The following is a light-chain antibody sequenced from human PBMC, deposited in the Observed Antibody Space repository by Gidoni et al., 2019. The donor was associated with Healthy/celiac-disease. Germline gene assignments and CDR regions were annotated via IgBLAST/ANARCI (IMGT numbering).Light chain of an antibody. V-gene: IGKV3-15*01. CDR1: QSVSSN. CDR3: QQYNNWPPWT. J-gene: IGKJ1*01. CDR2: GAS. Sequence: EIVMTQSPATLSVSPGERATLSCRASQSVSSNLAWYQQKPGQAPRLLIYGASTRATGIPARCSGSGSGTEFNLTISSRQSEDFAVYYCQQYNNWPPWTFXQXTKVEIK.